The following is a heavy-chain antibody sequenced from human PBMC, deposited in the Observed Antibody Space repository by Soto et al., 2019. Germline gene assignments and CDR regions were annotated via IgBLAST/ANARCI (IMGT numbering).Heavy chain of an antibody. Sequence: GGSLRLSCAASGFTFSSYAMSWVRQAPGKGLEWVSAISGSGGSTYYADSVKGRFTISRDNSKNTLYLQMNSLRAEDTAVYYCAKLPTPYDFWSGLDAFDIWGQGTMVTVSS. V-gene: IGHV3-23*01. J-gene: IGHJ3*02. CDR2: ISGSGGST. D-gene: IGHD3-3*01. CDR3: AKLPTPYDFWSGLDAFDI. CDR1: GFTFSSYA.